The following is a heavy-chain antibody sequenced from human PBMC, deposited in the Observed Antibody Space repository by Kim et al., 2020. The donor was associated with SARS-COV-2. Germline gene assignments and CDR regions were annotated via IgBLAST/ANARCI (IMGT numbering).Heavy chain of an antibody. Sequence: GGSLRLSCAASGFTFSTYGMSWARQAPGKGLEWVSGISGGGGFTYYADSVKGRFTISRDNSKNTLHLQMNSLTAEDTAVYYCAKDLKTVANLDVWGQGTTVTVSS. CDR2: ISGGGGFT. D-gene: IGHD5-12*01. J-gene: IGHJ6*02. V-gene: IGHV3-23*01. CDR3: AKDLKTVANLDV. CDR1: GFTFSTYG.